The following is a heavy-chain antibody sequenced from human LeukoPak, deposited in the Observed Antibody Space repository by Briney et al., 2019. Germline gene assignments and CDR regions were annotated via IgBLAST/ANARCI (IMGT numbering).Heavy chain of an antibody. CDR3: ARDGTAPGPGMDV. V-gene: IGHV3-48*03. D-gene: IGHD1-26*01. Sequence: GGSLRLSCAASGFTFSSYEMSWVRQAPGKGLEWVSYISSSGSTIYYADSVKGRFTISRDNAKNSLYLQMNSLRAEDTAVYYCARDGTAPGPGMDVWGQGTTVTVSS. J-gene: IGHJ6*02. CDR1: GFTFSSYE. CDR2: ISSSGSTI.